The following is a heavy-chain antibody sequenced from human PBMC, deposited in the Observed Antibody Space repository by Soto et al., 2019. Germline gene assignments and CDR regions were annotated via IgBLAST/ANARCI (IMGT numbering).Heavy chain of an antibody. D-gene: IGHD3-3*01. CDR3: TQDDPEPRFFGVVRDY. J-gene: IGHJ4*02. CDR1: GFTFSKAG. Sequence: GGSLRLSCAVFGFTFSKAGMNWVRQAPGKGLEWVGRIKSKTDRGTTDYAAPVKGRFTISRDDSKNTLYLQMNSLKTEDTAVYYCTQDDPEPRFFGVVRDYWGKGTLDPV. V-gene: IGHV3-15*07. CDR2: IKSKTDRGTT.